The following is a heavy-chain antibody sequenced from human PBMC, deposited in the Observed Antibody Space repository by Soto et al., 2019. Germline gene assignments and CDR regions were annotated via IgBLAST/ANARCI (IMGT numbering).Heavy chain of an antibody. CDR2: INAGNGNT. D-gene: IGHD2-2*01. CDR1: GFTFSSFT. V-gene: IGHV1-3*01. CDR3: ARLKLPTAIGGYYMDV. Sequence: ASVKVSCKASGFTFSSFTMHWMRQAPGQSLEWMGSINAGNGNTKYSQKFQGRVTFTRDTSASTAYMEVSSLRSEDTAVYYCARLKLPTAIGGYYMDVWGEGTTVTVSS. J-gene: IGHJ6*03.